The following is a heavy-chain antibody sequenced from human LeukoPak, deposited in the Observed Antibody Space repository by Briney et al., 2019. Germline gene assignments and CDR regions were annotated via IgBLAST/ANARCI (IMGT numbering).Heavy chain of an antibody. CDR1: GGSISSYY. CDR2: IYYSGST. D-gene: IGHD3-3*01. J-gene: IGHJ5*02. V-gene: IGHV4-59*01. CDR3: ARVLLSNYDFWSGYSNWFDP. Sequence: SETLSLTCTVSGGSISSYYWSWIRQPPGKGLEWIGYIYYSGSTNYNPSLKSRVTISVDTSKNQFPLKLSSVTAADTAVYYCARVLLSNYDFWSGYSNWFDPWGQGTLVTVSS.